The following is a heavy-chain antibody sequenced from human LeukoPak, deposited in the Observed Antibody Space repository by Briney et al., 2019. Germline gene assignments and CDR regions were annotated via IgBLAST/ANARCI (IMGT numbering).Heavy chain of an antibody. CDR3: AREESGSLDF. Sequence: GGSLRLSCAASGLTFSTYGMHWVRQAPGKGLEWVAIIWYDGSNKYYADSVKGRFTISRDISKNTLHLQMNSLRADDTAVYYCAREESGSLDFWGQGTLVTVSS. CDR1: GLTFSTYG. J-gene: IGHJ4*02. CDR2: IWYDGSNK. D-gene: IGHD1-26*01. V-gene: IGHV3-33*01.